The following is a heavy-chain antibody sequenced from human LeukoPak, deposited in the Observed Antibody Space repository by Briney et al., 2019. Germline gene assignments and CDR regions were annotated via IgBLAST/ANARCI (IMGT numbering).Heavy chain of an antibody. Sequence: PGGSLRLSCAASGFTFSSYAMHWVRQAPGKGLEWVAVISYDGSNKYYADSVKGRFTISRDNSKNTLYLQMNSLRAEDTAVYYCARAEGIAVAGTLGYWGQGTLVTVSS. CDR3: ARAEGIAVAGTLGY. J-gene: IGHJ4*02. CDR1: GFTFSSYA. D-gene: IGHD6-19*01. CDR2: ISYDGSNK. V-gene: IGHV3-30-3*01.